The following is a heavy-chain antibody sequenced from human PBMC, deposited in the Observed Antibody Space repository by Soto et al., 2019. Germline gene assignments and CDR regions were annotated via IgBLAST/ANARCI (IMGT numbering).Heavy chain of an antibody. CDR1: GFTFSSYW. V-gene: IGHV3-74*01. CDR2: VNSDESTT. D-gene: IGHD2-21*02. J-gene: IGHJ4*02. Sequence: GGSLRLSCAASGFTFSSYWMHWVRQGPGKGLVWVSRVNSDESTTSYADPVKGRFTISRDNAKNALYLQMSSLRVEDTALYYCVCFECGRTAVVTAMEANGYWGQGTLVTVSS. CDR3: VCFECGRTAVVTAMEANGY.